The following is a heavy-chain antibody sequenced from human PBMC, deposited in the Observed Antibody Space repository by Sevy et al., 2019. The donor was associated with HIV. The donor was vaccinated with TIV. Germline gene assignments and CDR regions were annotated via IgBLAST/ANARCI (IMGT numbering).Heavy chain of an antibody. CDR3: ARVSVYYYDSSGYYTTGNAFDI. V-gene: IGHV3-53*01. Sequence: GGSLRLSCAASGFTVGSNYMSWVRQAPGKGLEWVSIIYSGVTTFYADSVKGRFTISRDNSKNTLYLQMNSLRAEDTAMFYCARVSVYYYDSSGYYTTGNAFDIWGQGTMVTVSS. CDR1: GFTVGSNY. CDR2: IYSGVTT. D-gene: IGHD3-22*01. J-gene: IGHJ3*02.